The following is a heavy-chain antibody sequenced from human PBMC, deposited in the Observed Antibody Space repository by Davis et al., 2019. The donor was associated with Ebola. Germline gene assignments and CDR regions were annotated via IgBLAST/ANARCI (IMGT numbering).Heavy chain of an antibody. D-gene: IGHD3-16*02. V-gene: IGHV3-23*01. J-gene: IGHJ4*02. CDR2: ISGSGGST. CDR1: GFTFSSYA. Sequence: PGGSLRLSCAASGFTFSSYAMSWVRQAPGKGLEWVSAISGSGGSTYYADSVKGRFTISRDNSKNTLYLQMNSLRAEDTAVYYCARGDLSLYSPFDYWGQGTLVTVSS. CDR3: ARGDLSLYSPFDY.